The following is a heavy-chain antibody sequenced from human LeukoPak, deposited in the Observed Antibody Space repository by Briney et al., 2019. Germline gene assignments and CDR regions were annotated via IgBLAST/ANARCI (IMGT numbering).Heavy chain of an antibody. CDR2: VHYSGTT. CDR3: ARHEEEDGYNAKTFGY. D-gene: IGHD5-24*01. V-gene: IGHV4-39*01. Sequence: SVTLSLTCTVSGVSISSSNNFWGWIRQPPGKGLEWIGSVHYSGTTYYIPSLKSRVTISVDTSKNQFSLKLSSVTAADTAVYYCARHEEEDGYNAKTFGYWGQGTLVTVSS. J-gene: IGHJ4*02. CDR1: GVSISSSNNF.